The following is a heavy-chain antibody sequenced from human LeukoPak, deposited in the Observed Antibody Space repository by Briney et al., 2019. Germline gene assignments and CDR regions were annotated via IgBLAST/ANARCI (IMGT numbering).Heavy chain of an antibody. CDR2: IYYSGST. D-gene: IGHD3-9*01. V-gene: IGHV4-30-4*01. J-gene: IGHJ4*02. CDR3: ARAEESTYYDILTGCLFDY. CDR1: GGSISSGGYY. Sequence: SETLSLTCTVSGGSISSGGYYWSWIRQPPGKGLEWIGYIYYSGSTYYNPSLKSRVTISVDTSKNQFSLKLSSVTAADAAVYCCARAEESTYYDILTGCLFDYWGQGTLVTVSS.